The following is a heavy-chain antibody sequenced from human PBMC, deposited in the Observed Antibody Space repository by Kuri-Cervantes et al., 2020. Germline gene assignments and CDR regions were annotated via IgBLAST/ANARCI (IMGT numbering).Heavy chain of an antibody. J-gene: IGHJ6*02. V-gene: IGHV3-30-3*01. Sequence: GESLKISCAASGFTFSSYAMHWVRQAPGKGLEWVAVISYDGSNKYYADSVKGRFTISRDNSKNTLYLQMNSLRAEDTAVYYCARTRGWRENGMDAWGQGTTVTVSS. CDR1: GFTFSSYA. D-gene: IGHD1-26*01. CDR2: ISYDGSNK. CDR3: ARTRGWRENGMDA.